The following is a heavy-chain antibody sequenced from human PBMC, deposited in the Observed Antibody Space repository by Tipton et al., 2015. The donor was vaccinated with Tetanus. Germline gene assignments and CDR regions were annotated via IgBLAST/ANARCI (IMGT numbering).Heavy chain of an antibody. CDR2: INPHNGDT. V-gene: IGHV1-18*01. CDR3: AISWLTVY. J-gene: IGHJ4*02. CDR1: DYTFTSYS. Sequence: QLVQSGAEVKKPGASVKVSCKSSDYTFTSYSISWVRQAPGQGLEWMGWINPHNGDTVYAQKLRGRVTMTTDTSTSTACMELRSLTSDDTAVYSCAISWLTVYWGQGILVPVSS. D-gene: IGHD5-18*01.